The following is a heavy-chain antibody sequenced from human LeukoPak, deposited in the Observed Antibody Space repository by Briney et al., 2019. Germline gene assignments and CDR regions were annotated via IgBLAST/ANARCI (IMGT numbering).Heavy chain of an antibody. J-gene: IGHJ3*02. D-gene: IGHD5-12*01. Sequence: GASVKVSCNASGYTFTGYYMHWVRQAPGQGLEWMGWINPNSGGTNYAQKFQGRVTMTRDTSISTAYMELSRLRSDDTAVYYCEKDRARGATMVDAFDIWGQGTMVTVSS. CDR2: INPNSGGT. CDR3: EKDRARGATMVDAFDI. CDR1: GYTFTGYY. V-gene: IGHV1-2*02.